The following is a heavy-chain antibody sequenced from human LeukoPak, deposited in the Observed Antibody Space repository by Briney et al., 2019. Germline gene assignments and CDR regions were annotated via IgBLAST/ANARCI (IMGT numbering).Heavy chain of an antibody. Sequence: GGSLRLSCAASGFTFTNYWMSWVRQAPGKGLEWVAMIREDGGDIYYVDSVKGRFTISRDNAKNSLYLQMNSLRAEDTVVYYCVRDRGSGSSQTHEFFEHWGQGTLVTVSS. CDR3: VRDRGSGSSQTHEFFEH. D-gene: IGHD1-26*01. J-gene: IGHJ1*01. V-gene: IGHV3-7*01. CDR2: IREDGGDI. CDR1: GFTFTNYW.